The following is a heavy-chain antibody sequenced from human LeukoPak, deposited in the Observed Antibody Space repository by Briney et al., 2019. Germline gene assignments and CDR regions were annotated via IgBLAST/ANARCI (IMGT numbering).Heavy chain of an antibody. Sequence: GRSLRLSCAASGFTFSSYGMHWVRQAPGKGLEWVAVIWYDGSNKYYADSVKGRFTISRGNSKNTLYLQMNSLRAEDTAVYYCVVIPNNDAFDIWGQGTMVTVSS. CDR1: GFTFSSYG. CDR2: IWYDGSNK. J-gene: IGHJ3*02. D-gene: IGHD3-16*02. CDR3: VVIPNNDAFDI. V-gene: IGHV3-33*01.